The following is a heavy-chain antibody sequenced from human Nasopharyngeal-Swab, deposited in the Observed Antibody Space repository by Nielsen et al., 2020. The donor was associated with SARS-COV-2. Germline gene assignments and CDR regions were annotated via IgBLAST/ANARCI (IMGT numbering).Heavy chain of an antibody. CDR2: IIPIFGTA. D-gene: IGHD3-22*01. J-gene: IGHJ6*03. CDR3: ARDRGYYDSSGYYRIYYYYYMDV. V-gene: IGHV1-69*13. Sequence: SVKVSCEASGGTFSSYAISWVRQAPGQGLEWMGGIIPIFGTANYAQKFQGRVTITADESTSTAYMELSSLRSEDTAVYYCARDRGYYDSSGYYRIYYYYYMDVWGKGTTVTVSS. CDR1: GGTFSSYA.